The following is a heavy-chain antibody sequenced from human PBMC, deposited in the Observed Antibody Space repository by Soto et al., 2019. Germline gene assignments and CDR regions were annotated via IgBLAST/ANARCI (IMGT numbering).Heavy chain of an antibody. CDR3: AADWADWLSSTNWCDP. D-gene: IGHD3-9*01. V-gene: IGHV1-58*01. CDR2: IVVGSGNT. Sequence: SVKVSCKASGFTFTSSAVQWVRQARGQRLEWIGWIVVGSGNTNYAQKFQERVTITRDMSTSTAYMELSSLRSEDTAVYYCAADWADWLSSTNWCDPWGQGTLVT. J-gene: IGHJ5*02. CDR1: GFTFTSSA.